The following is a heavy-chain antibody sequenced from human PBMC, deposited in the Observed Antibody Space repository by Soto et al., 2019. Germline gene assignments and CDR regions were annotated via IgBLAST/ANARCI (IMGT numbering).Heavy chain of an antibody. CDR2: VSYDGSNE. CDR1: RFTFSTYG. CDR3: AKDRISHRRSWGCDY. J-gene: IGHJ4*02. V-gene: IGHV3-30*18. Sequence: QVQLVESGGGVVQPGRSLRLSCAASRFTFSTYGMHWVRQAPGKGLEWVAVVSYDGSNEYYADSVKGRFTISRDNSKNTVYLQMNSLRAEETSVYYCAKDRISHRRSWGCDYWGQVTLVTVSS. D-gene: IGHD6-13*01.